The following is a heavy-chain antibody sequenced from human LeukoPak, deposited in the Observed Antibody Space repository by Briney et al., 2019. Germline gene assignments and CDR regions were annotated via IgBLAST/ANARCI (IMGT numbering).Heavy chain of an antibody. Sequence: ASVKVSCKASGYTFTSYYMHWVRQAPGQGLEWMGWINPNSGGTNYAQKFQGRVTMTRDTSISTAYMELSRLRSDDTAVYYCARGGDIVATTYDYWGQGTLVTVSS. CDR3: ARGGDIVATTYDY. CDR1: GYTFTSYY. J-gene: IGHJ4*02. D-gene: IGHD5-12*01. CDR2: INPNSGGT. V-gene: IGHV1-2*02.